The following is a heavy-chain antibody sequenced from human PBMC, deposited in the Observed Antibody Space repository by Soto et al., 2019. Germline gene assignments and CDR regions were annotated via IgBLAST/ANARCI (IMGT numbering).Heavy chain of an antibody. CDR2: IGRSGETI. CDR1: GFTFSSFE. D-gene: IGHD6-6*01. CDR3: ARDSRGGAARRPTFYY. Sequence: EVQLAESGGGLAQPGGSLRLSCVGSGFTFSSFEMNWVRQTPGKGLEWLSYIGRSGETIYYADSVKGRFTISRDNAKSSMLLPMNGLEDEDTGNYYCARDSRGGAARRPTFYYWGRGTLVTVSS. J-gene: IGHJ4*02. V-gene: IGHV3-48*03.